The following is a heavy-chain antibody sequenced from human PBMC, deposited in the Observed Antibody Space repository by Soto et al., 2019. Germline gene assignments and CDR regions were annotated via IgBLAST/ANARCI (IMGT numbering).Heavy chain of an antibody. CDR1: GFTFSSYD. J-gene: IGHJ4*02. V-gene: IGHV3-23*01. CDR3: AKVHDYGDYYFDY. Sequence: GGSLRLSCAASGFTFSSYDMSWVRQAPGKGLEWVSAISGSGGSTYYADSVKGRFTISRDNSKNTLYLQMNSLRAEDTAVYYCAKVHDYGDYYFDYWGQGTLVTVSS. D-gene: IGHD4-17*01. CDR2: ISGSGGST.